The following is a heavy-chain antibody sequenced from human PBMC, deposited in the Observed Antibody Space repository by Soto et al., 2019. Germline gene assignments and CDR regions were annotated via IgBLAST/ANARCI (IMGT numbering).Heavy chain of an antibody. CDR2: IKGDGIST. J-gene: IGHJ4*02. V-gene: IGHV3-74*01. D-gene: IGHD3-10*01. Sequence: EVQLVESGGGLVQSGGSLRLSCAASGFTFSSYWMHWVRQAPGKGLVWVSRIKGDGISTNYADSVKGRFTISRDNAKDTVFLPMNGLSADGTAVYYCARGAMGNYYSDYWGQGTGVTVSS. CDR1: GFTFSSYW. CDR3: ARGAMGNYYSDY.